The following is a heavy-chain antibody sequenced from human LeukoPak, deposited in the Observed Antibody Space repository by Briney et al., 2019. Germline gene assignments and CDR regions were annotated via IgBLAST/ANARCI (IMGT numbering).Heavy chain of an antibody. Sequence: GRSLRLSCAASGFTFSSYAMRWVRQAPGKGLEWVAVISYDGSNKYYADSVKGRFTISRDNSKNTLYLQMNSLRAEDTAVYYCARGGPGSSWYWGQGTLVTVSS. V-gene: IGHV3-30-3*01. D-gene: IGHD6-13*01. J-gene: IGHJ4*02. CDR3: ARGGPGSSWY. CDR1: GFTFSSYA. CDR2: ISYDGSNK.